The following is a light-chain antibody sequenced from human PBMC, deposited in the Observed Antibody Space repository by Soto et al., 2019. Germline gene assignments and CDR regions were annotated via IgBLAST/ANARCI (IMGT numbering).Light chain of an antibody. V-gene: IGLV2-8*01. Sequence: QSALTQPPSASGSPGQSVTISCTGTSSDVGDYNYVSWYQQHPGKAPKLMSYEVSKRPSGVPDLFSGSKSGNTASLTVSGLQAEDEADYCCSSYAGSNNWVFGGGIKVTVL. CDR2: EVS. CDR1: SSDVGDYNY. J-gene: IGLJ3*02. CDR3: SSYAGSNNWV.